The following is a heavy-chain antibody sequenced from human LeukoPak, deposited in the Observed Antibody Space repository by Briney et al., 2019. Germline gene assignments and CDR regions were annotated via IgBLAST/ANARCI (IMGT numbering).Heavy chain of an antibody. D-gene: IGHD6-13*01. CDR2: INPNSGGT. CDR3: ASVMYSSSWYKYYYYGMDV. V-gene: IGHV1-2*02. CDR1: GYTFTGYY. Sequence: ASVKVSCKASGYTFTGYYMHWVRQAPGQGLEWMGWINPNSGGTNYAQKFQGRVTMTRDTSISTAYMELSRLRSDDTAVYYCASVMYSSSWYKYYYYGMDVWGQGTTVTVSS. J-gene: IGHJ6*02.